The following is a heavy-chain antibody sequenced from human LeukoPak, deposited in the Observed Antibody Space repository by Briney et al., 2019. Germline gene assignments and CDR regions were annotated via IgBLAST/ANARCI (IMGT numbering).Heavy chain of an antibody. V-gene: IGHV3-48*01. Sequence: PGGSLRLSCAASGFTFTSYSMNWVRQAPGKGLEWVSYISSSGSTISYADSVKGRFTISRDNAKNSLYLQMNSLRAEDTAVYYCARMTTVITPYYYYYYGMDVWGQGTTVTVSS. D-gene: IGHD4-23*01. CDR1: GFTFTSYS. CDR3: ARMTTVITPYYYYYYGMDV. CDR2: ISSSGSTI. J-gene: IGHJ6*02.